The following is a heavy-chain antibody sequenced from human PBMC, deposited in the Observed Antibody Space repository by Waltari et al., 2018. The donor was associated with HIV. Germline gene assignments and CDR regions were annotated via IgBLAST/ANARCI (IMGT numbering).Heavy chain of an antibody. CDR3: AKALHGGSAHGFDY. J-gene: IGHJ4*02. V-gene: IGHV3-9*01. D-gene: IGHD2-15*01. CDR1: GFTFVDYA. Sequence: EVQLVESGEGLVQPGRSLRLSCAASGFTFVDYAMHWFRQAPGTGLEWVSGISWNSGSIGYADSVKGRFTISRDNAKNSLYLQMNSLRAEDTALYYCAKALHGGSAHGFDYWGQGTLVTVSS. CDR2: ISWNSGSI.